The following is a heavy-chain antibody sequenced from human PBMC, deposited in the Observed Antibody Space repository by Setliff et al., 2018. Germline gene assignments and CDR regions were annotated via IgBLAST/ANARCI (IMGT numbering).Heavy chain of an antibody. CDR1: GGTFSSYA. J-gene: IGHJ4*02. CDR3: ARVRGDYGDQEFDY. Sequence: ASVKVSCKAPGGTFSSYAISWVRQAPGQGLEWMGGIIPIFGNTNYAQKLQGRVTMTTDTSTSTAYMELRSLRSDDTAVYYCARVRGDYGDQEFDYWGQGTLVTVSS. D-gene: IGHD4-17*01. CDR2: IIPIFGNT. V-gene: IGHV1-18*01.